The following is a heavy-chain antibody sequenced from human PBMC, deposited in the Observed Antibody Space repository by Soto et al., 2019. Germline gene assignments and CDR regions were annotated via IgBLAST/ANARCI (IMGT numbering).Heavy chain of an antibody. CDR2: IFYSGTT. J-gene: IGHJ6*02. Sequence: ETLSLTCTVSGGSISSSGYYWGWIRQSPGKGLEWIGTIFYSGTTYYNPSLESRITISQDTSNNQFSLKLTSVTAADTAVYYCARHYYDSSGYPAPYYHGMDVWGQGTTVTVSS. CDR1: GGSISSSGYY. CDR3: ARHYYDSSGYPAPYYHGMDV. V-gene: IGHV4-39*01. D-gene: IGHD3-22*01.